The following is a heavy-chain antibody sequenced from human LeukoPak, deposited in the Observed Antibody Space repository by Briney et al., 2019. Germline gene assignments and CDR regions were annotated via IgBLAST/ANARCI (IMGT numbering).Heavy chain of an antibody. CDR2: TSSGRST. Sequence: GGSPRLSCAASGFSVSTYYMSWVRQAPGKGLEWVSVTSSGRSTNYADSVKGRFTISRDNSKNTVYLQMSSLRVEDTAVYYCAGGTGWYEGHWGQGTLVTVSS. J-gene: IGHJ4*02. V-gene: IGHV3-66*01. CDR3: AGGTGWYEGH. D-gene: IGHD6-19*01. CDR1: GFSVSTYY.